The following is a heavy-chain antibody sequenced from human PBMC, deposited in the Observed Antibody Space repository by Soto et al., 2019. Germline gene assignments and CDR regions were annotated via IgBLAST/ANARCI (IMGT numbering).Heavy chain of an antibody. Sequence: PGESLKISCKGSGYSFTSYLIGWVRQMPGKGLEWMGIIYPGDSDTRYSPSFQGQVTISADKSISTAYLQWSSLKASDTAMYYCARQSSLYSSSSYWFDPWGQGTLVTVSS. CDR3: ARQSSLYSSSSYWFDP. CDR2: IYPGDSDT. CDR1: GYSFTSYL. J-gene: IGHJ5*02. D-gene: IGHD6-6*01. V-gene: IGHV5-51*01.